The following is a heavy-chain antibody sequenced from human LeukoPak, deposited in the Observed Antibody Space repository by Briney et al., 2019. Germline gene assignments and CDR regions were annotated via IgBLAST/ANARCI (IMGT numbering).Heavy chain of an antibody. Sequence: SETLSLTCTVSGGSISSYYWSWIRQPPGRGLEWIGYIYYGRTTNYNPSLKSRVAISVDKSKNQFSLKLSSVTAADTAVYYCASGYCGGDCPYHAFDIWGQGTMVTVSS. J-gene: IGHJ3*02. D-gene: IGHD2-21*02. V-gene: IGHV4-59*13. CDR1: GGSISSYY. CDR3: ASGYCGGDCPYHAFDI. CDR2: IYYGRTT.